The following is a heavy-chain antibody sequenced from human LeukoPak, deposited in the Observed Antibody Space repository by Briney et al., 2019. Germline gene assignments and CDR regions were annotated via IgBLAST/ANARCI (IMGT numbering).Heavy chain of an antibody. Sequence: TSETLSLTWPVSGGSISTYYWSWIRQPPGKGLEWLGHIYYIGNTRYNPSLKSRVTISVDTSKNQFSLKVSSVTAADTAVYYCARVHGQQLVEWFDPWGQGTLVTVSS. J-gene: IGHJ5*02. CDR2: IYYIGNT. V-gene: IGHV4-59*01. D-gene: IGHD6-13*01. CDR1: GGSISTYY. CDR3: ARVHGQQLVEWFDP.